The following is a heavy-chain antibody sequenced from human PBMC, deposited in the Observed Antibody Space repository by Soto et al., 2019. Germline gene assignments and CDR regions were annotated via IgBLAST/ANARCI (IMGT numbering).Heavy chain of an antibody. CDR1: GFTFSSYA. CDR3: AKEGHCSGGSCYGNWFDP. D-gene: IGHD2-15*01. CDR2: ISSSGRRT. J-gene: IGHJ5*02. V-gene: IGHV3-23*01. Sequence: VQLLESGGGLVQPGGSLRLSCAASGFTFSSYAMSWVRQAPGKGLEWVSAISSSGRRTYYADSVKGRFTISRDDSKNTLYLQMNSRRAEDTAVYYCAKEGHCSGGSCYGNWFDPWGLGTLVTFSS.